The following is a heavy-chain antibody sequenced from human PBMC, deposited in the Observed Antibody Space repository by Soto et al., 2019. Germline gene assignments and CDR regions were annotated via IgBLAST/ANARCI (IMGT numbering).Heavy chain of an antibody. D-gene: IGHD6-19*01. J-gene: IGHJ4*01. V-gene: IGHV1-18*01. CDR1: GYTFTTYG. CDR2: ISTYNGNT. Sequence: ASVKVSCKASGYTFTTYGISWVRQAPGQGLEWMGWISTYNGNTNYAQKFQGRVTMTTDTSTSTAYMELRSLRSDDTAVYYCAMDFADISSGWYVDYWAHRTLVTVSS. CDR3: AMDFADISSGWYVDY.